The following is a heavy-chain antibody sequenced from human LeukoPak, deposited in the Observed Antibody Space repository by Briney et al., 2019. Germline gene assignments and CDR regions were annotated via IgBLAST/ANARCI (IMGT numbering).Heavy chain of an antibody. Sequence: GSLRLSCAASGFTFSSYSINWVRQAPGKGLEWVSSISSSSSYIYYADSVKGRFTISRDNAKNSLYLQMNSLRAEDTAVYYCARASDPRGSFDYWGQGTLVTVSS. CDR3: ARASDPRGSFDY. V-gene: IGHV3-21*01. CDR2: ISSSSSYI. D-gene: IGHD3-10*01. J-gene: IGHJ4*02. CDR1: GFTFSSYS.